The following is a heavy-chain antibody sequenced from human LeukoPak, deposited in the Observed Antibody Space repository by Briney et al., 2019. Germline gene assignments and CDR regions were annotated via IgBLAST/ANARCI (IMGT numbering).Heavy chain of an antibody. J-gene: IGHJ4*02. CDR3: ARAYYYDSSGYYPDGY. Sequence: GASMKVSSKAYGGTFSSYAISWVRQATGQGLEWMGGIIPIFGTANYPQKFQGRVTITADESTSTAYMELSSLRSEDAAVYYCARAYYYDSSGYYPDGYWGQGTLVTVSS. CDR1: GGTFSSYA. V-gene: IGHV1-69*13. CDR2: IIPIFGTA. D-gene: IGHD3-22*01.